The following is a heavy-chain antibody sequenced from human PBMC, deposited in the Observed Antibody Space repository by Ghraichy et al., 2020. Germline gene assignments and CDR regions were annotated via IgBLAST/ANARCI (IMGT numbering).Heavy chain of an antibody. CDR2: AYYSGSN. V-gene: IGHV4-31*03. Sequence: SETLSLTCTVSGGSISSGAYYWSWIRQHPGKGLEWIGYAYYSGSNYYNPSLKSRITVSFDTSKNRFSLKLSSVTAADTAVYCCARVPFTFGGVVVIPETFDIWGQGTMVTVSS. D-gene: IGHD3-16*02. J-gene: IGHJ3*02. CDR3: ARVPFTFGGVVVIPETFDI. CDR1: GGSISSGAYY.